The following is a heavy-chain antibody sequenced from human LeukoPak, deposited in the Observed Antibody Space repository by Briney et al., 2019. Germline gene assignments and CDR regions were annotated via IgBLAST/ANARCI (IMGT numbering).Heavy chain of an antibody. CDR1: GYTFTGYY. Sequence: ASVKVSCKASGYTFTGYYMHWVRQAPGQGLEWMGWINPNSGGTNYAQKFQGRVTMTGDTSISTAYMELSRLRSDDTAVYYCARNGGLLRYFDWLPNWFDPWGQGTLVTVSS. CDR2: INPNSGGT. V-gene: IGHV1-2*02. D-gene: IGHD3-9*01. CDR3: ARNGGLLRYFDWLPNWFDP. J-gene: IGHJ5*02.